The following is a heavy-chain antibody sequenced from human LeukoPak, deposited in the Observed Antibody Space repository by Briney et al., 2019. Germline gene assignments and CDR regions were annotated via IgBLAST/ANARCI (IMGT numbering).Heavy chain of an antibody. CDR3: ARTGSTVTMLYPFDH. D-gene: IGHD4-17*01. Sequence: SETLSLTCAVYGGSFSGYYWSWIRQPPGKGLEWIGEINHSGSTNYNPSLKSRVSISVDTSKNQFSLKLSSVTAADTAMYYCARTGSTVTMLYPFDHWGQGTLVTVSS. CDR2: INHSGST. CDR1: GGSFSGYY. J-gene: IGHJ4*02. V-gene: IGHV4-34*01.